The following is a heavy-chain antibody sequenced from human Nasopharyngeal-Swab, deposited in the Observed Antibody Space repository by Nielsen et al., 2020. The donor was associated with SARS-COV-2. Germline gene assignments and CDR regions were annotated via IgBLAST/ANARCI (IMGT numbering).Heavy chain of an antibody. CDR3: ARRAWGADAFDI. CDR2: IYHSGST. D-gene: IGHD3-16*01. J-gene: IGHJ3*02. CDR1: GYSISSGYY. V-gene: IGHV4-38-2*02. Sequence: GSLRLSCTVSGYSISSGYYLGWIRQPPGKGLEWIGSIYHSGSTYYNPSLRSRVTISLDLYKNQFSLRLSSVTAADTAVYYCARRAWGADAFDIWGQGTMVPVSS.